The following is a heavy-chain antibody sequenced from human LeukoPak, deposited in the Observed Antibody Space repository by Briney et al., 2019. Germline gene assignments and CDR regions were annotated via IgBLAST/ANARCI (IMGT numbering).Heavy chain of an antibody. CDR3: ARGPRWLTSYYFDY. V-gene: IGHV4-34*01. D-gene: IGHD6-19*01. Sequence: PSETLSLTCAVYGGSFSGYYWSWIRQPPGKGLEWIGEINHSGSTNYNPSLKSRVTISVDTSKSQCSLKLSSVTAADTAVYYCARGPRWLTSYYFDYWGQGTLVTVSS. J-gene: IGHJ4*02. CDR2: INHSGST. CDR1: GGSFSGYY.